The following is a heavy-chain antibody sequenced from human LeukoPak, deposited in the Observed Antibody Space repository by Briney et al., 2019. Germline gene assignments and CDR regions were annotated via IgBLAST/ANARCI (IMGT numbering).Heavy chain of an antibody. Sequence: GGSLRLSCAASGFTFSSHAMYWVRQAPGKGLEWVSAISGIGRDTYYADSVKGRFTISRYNSKNTLYLQMNSRRAEDTAVYYCAKGGISLVRGSMDVWGQGTTVTVSS. D-gene: IGHD3-10*01. CDR1: GFTFSSHA. CDR3: AKGGISLVRGSMDV. CDR2: ISGIGRDT. V-gene: IGHV3-23*01. J-gene: IGHJ6*02.